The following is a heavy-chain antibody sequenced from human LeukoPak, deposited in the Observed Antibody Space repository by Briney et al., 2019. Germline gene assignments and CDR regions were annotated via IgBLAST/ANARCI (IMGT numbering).Heavy chain of an antibody. CDR2: SHYNGSP. CDR3: ARGLYSGSYYDY. D-gene: IGHD1-26*01. J-gene: IGHJ4*02. V-gene: IGHV4-59*01. CDR1: GGSISNYY. Sequence: SETLSLTCTVFGGSISNYYWSWLRQPPGKGLEWIGFSHYNGSPNYNPSLKSRVTISLDTSKNHFSLKLSSVTAADTAVYYCARGLYSGSYYDYWGQGTLVTVSS.